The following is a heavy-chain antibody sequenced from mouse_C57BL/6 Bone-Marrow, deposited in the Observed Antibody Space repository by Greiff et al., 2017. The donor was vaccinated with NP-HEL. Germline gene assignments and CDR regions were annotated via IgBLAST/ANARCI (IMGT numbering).Heavy chain of an antibody. D-gene: IGHD1-1*01. CDR2: IHPNSGST. V-gene: IGHV1-64*01. J-gene: IGHJ2*01. CDR1: GYTFTSYW. Sequence: QVQLQQPGAELVKPGASVKLSCKASGYTFTSYWMHWVKQRPGQGLEWIGMIHPNSGSTNYNEKFKSKATLTVDKSSSTAYMQLSSLTSEDSAVYYCARSGYYGSRPDYWGQGTTLTVSS. CDR3: ARSGYYGSRPDY.